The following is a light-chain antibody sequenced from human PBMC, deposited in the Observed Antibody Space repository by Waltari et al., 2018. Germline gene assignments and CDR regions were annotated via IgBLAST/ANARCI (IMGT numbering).Light chain of an antibody. J-gene: IGKJ1*01. Sequence: IVLTQSPGTLSLSPGERATLSCRASQGVTNNYLAWYQQKPGQAPRLPIYDVPRRATGIPDRFSGSGSGTDFTLTISRLEPEDFAVYFCQQFSGSPWTFGQGTRVEIK. CDR1: QGVTNNY. CDR3: QQFSGSPWT. V-gene: IGKV3-20*01. CDR2: DVP.